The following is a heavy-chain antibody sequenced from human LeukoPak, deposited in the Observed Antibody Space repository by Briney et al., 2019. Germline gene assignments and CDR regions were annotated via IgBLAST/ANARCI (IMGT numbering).Heavy chain of an antibody. D-gene: IGHD2-8*02. Sequence: GESLKISSQVSGYNFITYLITWVRQMPGKGLEWMGRIDTRDSYTNYSPSFQDHVTISADMSISTAYLQWSSLKASDTAIYYCARGPGRCTGGICYFDYSGQGTLVTVSS. CDR2: IDTRDSYT. CDR1: GYNFITYL. CDR3: ARGPGRCTGGICYFDY. J-gene: IGHJ4*02. V-gene: IGHV5-10-1*01.